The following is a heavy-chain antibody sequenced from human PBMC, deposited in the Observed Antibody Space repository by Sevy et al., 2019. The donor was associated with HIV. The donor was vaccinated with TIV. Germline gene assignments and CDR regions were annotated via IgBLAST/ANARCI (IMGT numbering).Heavy chain of an antibody. CDR1: GFTFSNAW. D-gene: IGHD4-4*01. V-gene: IGHV3-15*01. J-gene: IGHJ6*03. CDR2: IKSKTDGGTT. CDR3: TTDQMGYDYSNYYYYYYIDV. Sequence: GGSLRLSCAASGFTFSNAWMSWVRQAPGKGLEWVGRIKSKTDGGTTDYAATVKGRFTISRDDSKNTLYLQMNSLKTEDTSVYYCTTDQMGYDYSNYYYYYYIDVWGKGTTVTVSS.